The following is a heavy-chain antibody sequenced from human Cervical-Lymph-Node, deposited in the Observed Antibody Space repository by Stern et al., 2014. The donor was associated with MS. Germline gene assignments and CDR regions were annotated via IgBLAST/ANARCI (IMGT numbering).Heavy chain of an antibody. J-gene: IGHJ4*02. CDR3: ARDRGSHSDY. D-gene: IGHD1-26*01. CDR2: ISTDTCGA. Sequence: VQLVESGAEVKKPGASVTVSCKASGYSFTAYFIHWVRQAPGQGLEWMGWISTDTCGANYAQRFQGRVTMTRDTSIGTTYMELSRLRSDDTAVYYCARDRGSHSDYWGQGTLVTVSS. V-gene: IGHV1-2*02. CDR1: GYSFTAYF.